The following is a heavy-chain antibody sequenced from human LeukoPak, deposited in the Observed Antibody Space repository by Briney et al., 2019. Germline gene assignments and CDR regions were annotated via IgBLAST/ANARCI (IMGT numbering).Heavy chain of an antibody. CDR3: TSSYYDFWSGYPDY. V-gene: IGHV3-73*01. Sequence: PGGSLRLSCAASGFTFSGSAMHWVRQASGKGLEWVGRIRSKANSYATAYAASVKDRFTISRDDSKNTTYLQMNSLKTEDTAVYYCTSSYYDFWSGYPDYWGQGTLVTVSS. D-gene: IGHD3-3*01. CDR1: GFTFSGSA. J-gene: IGHJ4*02. CDR2: IRSKANSYAT.